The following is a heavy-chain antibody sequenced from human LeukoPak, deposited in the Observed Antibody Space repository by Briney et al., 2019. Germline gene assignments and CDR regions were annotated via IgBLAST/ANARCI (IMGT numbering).Heavy chain of an antibody. CDR3: ARCTPEVAFDI. Sequence: ASVKVSCKTSGYTFTGYYMHWVRQAPGQGLEWMGWINPNSGGTNYAQRFQGRVTMTRDTSMSTAYMELSRLRSDDSAVYYCARCTPEVAFDIWGQGTMVTVSS. CDR2: INPNSGGT. V-gene: IGHV1-2*02. J-gene: IGHJ3*02. D-gene: IGHD1-1*01. CDR1: GYTFTGYY.